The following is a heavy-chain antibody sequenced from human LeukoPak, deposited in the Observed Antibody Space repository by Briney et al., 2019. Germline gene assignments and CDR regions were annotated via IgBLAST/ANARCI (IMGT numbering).Heavy chain of an antibody. CDR3: TTLLPAYYDILTLPGDI. CDR1: GFTFSSYE. J-gene: IGHJ3*02. Sequence: PGGSLRLSCAASGFTFSSYEMNWVRQAPGKGLEWVGRIESKTDGGTTDYAAPVKGRFTISRDDSKNTLYLQMNSLKTEDTAVYYCTTLLPAYYDILTLPGDIWGQGTMVTVSS. V-gene: IGHV3-15*04. CDR2: IESKTDGGTT. D-gene: IGHD3-9*01.